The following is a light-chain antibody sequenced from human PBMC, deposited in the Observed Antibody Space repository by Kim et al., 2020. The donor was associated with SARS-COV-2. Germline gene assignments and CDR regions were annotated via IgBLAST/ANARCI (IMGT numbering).Light chain of an antibody. V-gene: IGLV3-19*01. J-gene: IGLJ3*02. CDR1: SLRKYT. CDR2: DKN. CDR3: GSRDNNGPGV. Sequence: ALGQTVRITGVGDSLRKYTASWYQQKPGQAPILVMHDKNNVRPSGVPDRFSGSNSGNTAFLTITGAQVEDEAAYYCGSRDNNGPGVFGGGTQLTVL.